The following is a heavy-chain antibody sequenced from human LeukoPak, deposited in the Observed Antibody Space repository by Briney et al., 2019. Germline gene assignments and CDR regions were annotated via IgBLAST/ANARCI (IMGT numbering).Heavy chain of an antibody. V-gene: IGHV4-59*08. J-gene: IGHJ4*02. CDR1: GVAISSYS. CDR3: ARHGYSGYDSGPNRIFDY. D-gene: IGHD5-12*01. Sequence: PSGTLSLTCTVSGVAISSYSMSWVRQPPGKGLEWVWDIYYSGSTNFNPSLKSRVTISIDTSKNNFSLKLSTLTAADTAMYYCARHGYSGYDSGPNRIFDYRGEGTPLTVSS. CDR2: IYYSGST.